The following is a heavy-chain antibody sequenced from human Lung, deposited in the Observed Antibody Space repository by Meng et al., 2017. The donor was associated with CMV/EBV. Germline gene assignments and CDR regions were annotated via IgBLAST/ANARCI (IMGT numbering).Heavy chain of an antibody. J-gene: IGHJ5*02. CDR2: MNPNSGNT. V-gene: IGHV1-8*01. D-gene: IGHD4-17*01. CDR1: GYTFTSYD. CDR3: ARRTTGGKNWFDA. Sequence: ASXXVSXKASGYTFTSYDINWVRQATGQGLEWMGWMNPNSGNTGYSQKFQGRVTMTRNTSISTAYMELSSLRSEDTAVYYCARRTTGGKNWFDAWRQGTLVTVSS.